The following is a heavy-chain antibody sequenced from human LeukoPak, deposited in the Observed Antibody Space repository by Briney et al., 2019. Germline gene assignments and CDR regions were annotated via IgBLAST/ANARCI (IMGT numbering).Heavy chain of an antibody. CDR2: IYPADSDI. V-gene: IGHV5-51*01. D-gene: IGHD2-15*01. CDR3: ARQEYCSGGSCYTWFDS. CDR1: GYSFTNSW. J-gene: IGHJ5*01. Sequence: GESLKISCKGSGYSFTNSWTGWVRLMPGKGLEWMGIIYPADSDIRYSPSFQGQVTISADKSINTAYLQWSSLKASDTAMYYCARQEYCSGGSCYTWFDSWGQGTLVTVSS.